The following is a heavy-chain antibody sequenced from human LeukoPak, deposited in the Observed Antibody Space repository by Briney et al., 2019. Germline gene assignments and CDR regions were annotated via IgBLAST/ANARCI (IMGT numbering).Heavy chain of an antibody. V-gene: IGHV3-7*01. CDR3: ARAELNYDFWSGYYTV. Sequence: HSGGSLRLSCAASGFTFSSYSMNWVRQAPGKGLEWVANIKQDGSEKYYVDSVKGRFTISRDNAKNSLYLQMNSLRAEDTAVYYCARAELNYDFWSGYYTVWGQGTLVTVSS. CDR2: IKQDGSEK. J-gene: IGHJ4*02. CDR1: GFTFSSYS. D-gene: IGHD3-3*01.